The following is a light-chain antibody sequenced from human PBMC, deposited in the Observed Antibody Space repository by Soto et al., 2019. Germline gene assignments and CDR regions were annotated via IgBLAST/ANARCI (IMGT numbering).Light chain of an antibody. V-gene: IGKV3-15*01. J-gene: IGKJ2*01. Sequence: EIVMTQSPATLSVSPGGSATLSCRASQHVSSNFAWSRQKPGQAPTLLIYRASTRATGIPARFSGSGSGTEFTLTISSLQSEDFAVSYCQQYNNWPYTCGQGTKLESK. CDR2: RAS. CDR1: QHVSSN. CDR3: QQYNNWPYT.